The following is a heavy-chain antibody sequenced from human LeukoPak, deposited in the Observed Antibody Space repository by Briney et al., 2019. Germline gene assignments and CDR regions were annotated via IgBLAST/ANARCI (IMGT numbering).Heavy chain of an antibody. CDR1: GFTFSSYA. CDR2: ISGSGGST. CDR3: AKLGSYYYDSSGYYN. Sequence: GGSLRLSCAASGFTFSSYAVSWVRQAPGKGLEWVSAISGSGGSTYYTDSVKGRFTISRDNSKNTLYLQMNSLRAEDTAVHYCAKLGSYYYDSSGYYNWGQGTLVTVSS. J-gene: IGHJ4*02. V-gene: IGHV3-23*01. D-gene: IGHD3-22*01.